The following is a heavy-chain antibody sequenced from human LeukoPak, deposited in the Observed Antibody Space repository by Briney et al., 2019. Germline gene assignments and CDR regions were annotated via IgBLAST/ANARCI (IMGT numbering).Heavy chain of an antibody. Sequence: GGSLRLSCAASGFTFSRYWMSWVGQAPGKGLEGVANINQDGSEKCYGDAVKGRFTITRDNAKNSLYLQMNSMRAEDTAVYYCARDRSHQGFDYWGQGTLVTVSS. J-gene: IGHJ4*02. CDR3: ARDRSHQGFDY. CDR2: INQDGSEK. V-gene: IGHV3-7*01. CDR1: GFTFSRYW.